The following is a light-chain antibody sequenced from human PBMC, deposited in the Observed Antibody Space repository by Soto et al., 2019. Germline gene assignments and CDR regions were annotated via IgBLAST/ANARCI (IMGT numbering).Light chain of an antibody. J-gene: IGLJ2*01. Sequence: QSVLTQPPSVSGAPGQRVTISCTGNNSNIGAGFDVQWYQQPPGTGPKLLIYGTTNRPSGVPDRFSGSKSDTSASLAIAGLQAEDEADHYCYSYDSRLSASIFGGGTKLTVL. CDR3: YSYDSRLSASI. V-gene: IGLV1-40*01. CDR2: GTT. CDR1: NSNIGAGFD.